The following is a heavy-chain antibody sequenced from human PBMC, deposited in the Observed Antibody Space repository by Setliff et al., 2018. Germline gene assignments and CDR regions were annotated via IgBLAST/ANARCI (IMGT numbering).Heavy chain of an antibody. V-gene: IGHV4-59*02. CDR2: IFYSGYT. J-gene: IGHJ4*02. CDR1: GGSASTYY. Sequence: SETLSLTCSFSGGSASTYYWLWIRQTPGKGLEWIGFIFYSGYTHYNPSLESRVTMSVDVSRDQFSLELSSVSAADTAVYFCARGSGRGYSYGLFDYWGQGSLVTVSS. CDR3: ARGSGRGYSYGLFDY. D-gene: IGHD5-18*01.